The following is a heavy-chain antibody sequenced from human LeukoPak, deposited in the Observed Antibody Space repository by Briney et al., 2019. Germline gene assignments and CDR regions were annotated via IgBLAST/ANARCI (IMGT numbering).Heavy chain of an antibody. D-gene: IGHD3-10*01. CDR3: AGYHTYNSGTFHNALDY. CDR1: GGSISSYY. J-gene: IGHJ4*02. Sequence: SETLSLTCTVSGGSISSYYWSWIRQPPGKGLEWIGYIYYSGSTNYNPSLKSRVTISVDTSKNQFSLKLSSVTAADTAIYHCAGYHTYNSGTFHNALDYWGQGIPVAVSS. V-gene: IGHV4-59*01. CDR2: IYYSGST.